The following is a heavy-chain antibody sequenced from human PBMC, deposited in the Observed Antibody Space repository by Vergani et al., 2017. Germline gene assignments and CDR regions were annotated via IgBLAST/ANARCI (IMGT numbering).Heavy chain of an antibody. J-gene: IGHJ6*02. D-gene: IGHD6-19*01. V-gene: IGHV4-59*01. CDR1: GGSISSYY. CDR3: ARGEAVAGIHYYYYGMDV. CDR2: IYYSGST. Sequence: QVQLQESGPGLVKPSETLSLTCTVSGGSISSYYWSWIRQPPGKGLEWIGYIYYSGSTNYNPSLKSRVTISVDTSKNQFSRKLSSVTAADTAVYYCARGEAVAGIHYYYYGMDVWGQGTTVTVSS.